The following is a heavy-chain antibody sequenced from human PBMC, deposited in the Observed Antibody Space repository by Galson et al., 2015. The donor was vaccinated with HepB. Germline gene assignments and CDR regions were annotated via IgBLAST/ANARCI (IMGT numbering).Heavy chain of an antibody. CDR1: GFVFSAYS. Sequence: SLRICCAASGFVFSAYSMTWVRQAPGKGLEWVSYIYRNGLTIYYADSVKGRFTISRDNAKNSLYLQMNSLRAEDTAVYYCARDSGITGADDYWGQGTLVTVSS. D-gene: IGHD1-14*01. V-gene: IGHV3-48*01. J-gene: IGHJ4*02. CDR3: ARDSGITGADDY. CDR2: IYRNGLTI.